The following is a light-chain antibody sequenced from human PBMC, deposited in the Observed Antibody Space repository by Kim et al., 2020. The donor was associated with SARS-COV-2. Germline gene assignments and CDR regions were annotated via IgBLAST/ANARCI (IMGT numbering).Light chain of an antibody. CDR2: GAS. CDR3: QQYNNWPPDT. CDR1: QSVSSN. V-gene: IGKV3-15*01. J-gene: IGKJ2*01. Sequence: VSPGDRATLSCRASQSVSSNLAWYQQKPGQAPRLLIYGASTRATGIPARFSGSGSGTEFTLTISSLQSEDFAVYYGQQYNNWPPDTFGQGTKLEI.